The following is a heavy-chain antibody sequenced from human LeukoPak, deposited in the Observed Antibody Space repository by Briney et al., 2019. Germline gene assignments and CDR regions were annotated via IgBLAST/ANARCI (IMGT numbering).Heavy chain of an antibody. J-gene: IGHJ4*02. CDR1: GFTFSSYA. Sequence: GGSLRLSCAASGFTFSSYAMSWVRQAPGKGLGWVSAISGSGGSTYYADSVKGRFTISRDSSKNTLYLQMNSLRAEDTAVYYCAKAEASGIAATWGQGTLVTVSS. CDR3: AKAEASGIAAT. V-gene: IGHV3-23*01. CDR2: ISGSGGST. D-gene: IGHD6-13*01.